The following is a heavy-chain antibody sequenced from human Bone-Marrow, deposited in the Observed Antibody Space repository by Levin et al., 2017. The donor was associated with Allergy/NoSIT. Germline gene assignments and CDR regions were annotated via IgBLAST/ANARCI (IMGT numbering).Heavy chain of an antibody. V-gene: IGHV1-8*01. CDR2: MNPKSGNS. J-gene: IGHJ5*02. CDR3: ARVKSAEAGAGSDLLPTDAYNWFDP. CDR1: GYTFASYD. D-gene: IGHD4/OR15-4a*01. Sequence: GESLKISCQASGYTFASYDINWVRQATGQGLEWMGWMNPKSGNSGYVQKFQGRITMTRNTATSTAYMELSSLRSEDTAVYYCARVKSAEAGAGSDLLPTDAYNWFDPWGQGTLVTVSS.